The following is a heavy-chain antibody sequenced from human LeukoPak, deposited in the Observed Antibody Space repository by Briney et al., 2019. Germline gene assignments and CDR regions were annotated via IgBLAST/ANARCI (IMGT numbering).Heavy chain of an antibody. CDR2: ISYDGSNK. J-gene: IGHJ4*02. CDR1: GFTFSSYG. CDR3: ANSCSSTNCYSFDY. Sequence: PGGSLRLSCAASGFTFSSYGMHWVRQAPGKGLEWVAVISYDGSNKYYADSVKGRFTISRDNSKNTLYLQMNSLRAEDTAVYYCANSCSSTNCYSFDYWGQGTLVTVSS. D-gene: IGHD2-2*01. V-gene: IGHV3-30*18.